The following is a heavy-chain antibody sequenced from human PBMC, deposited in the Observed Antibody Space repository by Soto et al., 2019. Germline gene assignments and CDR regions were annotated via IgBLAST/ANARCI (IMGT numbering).Heavy chain of an antibody. CDR2: ISASGSRT. CDR3: GKDPNGDYVGGFEF. V-gene: IGHV3-23*01. Sequence: GGSRRLSCAASGFTFNNYAMSWVRQAPGKGLEWVSGISASGSRTFYADSVKGRFTVSRDFSKNTLSLQMDSLRAEDTAVYFCGKDPNGDYVGGFEFWGPGTMVTVSS. CDR1: GFTFNNYA. D-gene: IGHD4-17*01. J-gene: IGHJ3*01.